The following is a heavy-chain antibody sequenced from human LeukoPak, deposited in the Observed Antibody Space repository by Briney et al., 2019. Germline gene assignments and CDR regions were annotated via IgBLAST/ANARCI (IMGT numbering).Heavy chain of an antibody. V-gene: IGHV1-18*01. Sequence: EASVKVSCKASGYTFTSYDINWVRQAPGQGLEWMGWISAYNGNTNYAQKLQGRVTMTTDTSTSTAYMELRSLRSDDTAVYYCARDFRRGPQRHDSSRTYMDVWGKGTTVTVSS. CDR3: ARDFRRGPQRHDSSRTYMDV. CDR1: GYTFTSYD. D-gene: IGHD3-22*01. CDR2: ISAYNGNT. J-gene: IGHJ6*03.